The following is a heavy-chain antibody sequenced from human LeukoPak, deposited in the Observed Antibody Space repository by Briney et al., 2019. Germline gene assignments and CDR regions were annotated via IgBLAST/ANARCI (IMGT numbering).Heavy chain of an antibody. CDR2: ISSSSSTT. D-gene: IGHD3-22*01. CDR3: ARGAYYYED. V-gene: IGHV3-48*01. Sequence: GGTLRLSSAVSGFTFSSHSMTCVRQAPGKRLECGSYISSSSSTTYYAGSVKGRFNISRNNATHSLYLLMNSLRAEDTGVYYGARGAYYYEDWGQGTLVTVSS. J-gene: IGHJ4*02. CDR1: GFTFSSHS.